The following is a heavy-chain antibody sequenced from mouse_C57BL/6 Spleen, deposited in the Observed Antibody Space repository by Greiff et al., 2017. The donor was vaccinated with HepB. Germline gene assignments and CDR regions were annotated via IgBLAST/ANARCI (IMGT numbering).Heavy chain of an antibody. D-gene: IGHD1-1*01. CDR2: IYPGDGDT. CDR3: ASYGSSSAWFAY. V-gene: IGHV1-82*01. Sequence: QVQLQQSGPELVKPGASVKISCKASGYAFSSSWMNWVKQRPGKGLEWIGRIYPGDGDTNYNGKFKGKATLTADKSSSTAYMQLSSLTSEDSAVYFCASYGSSSAWFAYWGQGTLVTASA. J-gene: IGHJ3*01. CDR1: GYAFSSSW.